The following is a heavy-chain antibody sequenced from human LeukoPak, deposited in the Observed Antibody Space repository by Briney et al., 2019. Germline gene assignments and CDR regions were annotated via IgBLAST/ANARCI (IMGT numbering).Heavy chain of an antibody. J-gene: IGHJ4*02. CDR2: INWNGGST. V-gene: IGHV3-20*04. CDR1: GFTFDDYG. D-gene: IGHD2-8*02. CDR3: ARDLTGTLFDS. Sequence: GGSLRLSCAASGFTFDDYGMSWVRQAPGKGLEWVSGINWNGGSTGYADSVKGRFTISRDNAKSTVYLQMNSLKTEDTAVYFCARDLTGTLFDSWGQGTLVTVSS.